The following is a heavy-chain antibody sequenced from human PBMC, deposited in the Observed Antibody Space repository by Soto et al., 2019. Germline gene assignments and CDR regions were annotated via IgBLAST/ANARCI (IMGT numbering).Heavy chain of an antibody. J-gene: IGHJ3*02. Sequence: QVQLVESGGGVVQPGRSLRLSCAASGFTFSSYGMHWVRQAPGKGLEWVAVISYDGSNKYYADSVKGRFTISRDNSKNTLYLQMNSLRAEYTAVYYCAKDWSSSGYWDDAFDIWGQGTMVTVSS. CDR1: GFTFSSYG. V-gene: IGHV3-30*18. D-gene: IGHD3-22*01. CDR3: AKDWSSSGYWDDAFDI. CDR2: ISYDGSNK.